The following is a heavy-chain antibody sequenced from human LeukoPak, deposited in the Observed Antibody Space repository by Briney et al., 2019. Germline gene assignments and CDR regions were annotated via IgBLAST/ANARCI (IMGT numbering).Heavy chain of an antibody. D-gene: IGHD3-10*01. J-gene: IGHJ4*02. Sequence: GGSLRLSCAASGFTFDDNGMSWVRQAPGKGLEWVSGLNWNGGSTVYADSAKVLFTISRDNAKNSLYLKMNSLRVEATALYYCATHSYYYGSGSYPHYLDYWGRGTLVTVSA. CDR3: ATHSYYYGSGSYPHYLDY. CDR1: GFTFDDNG. V-gene: IGHV3-20*04. CDR2: LNWNGGST.